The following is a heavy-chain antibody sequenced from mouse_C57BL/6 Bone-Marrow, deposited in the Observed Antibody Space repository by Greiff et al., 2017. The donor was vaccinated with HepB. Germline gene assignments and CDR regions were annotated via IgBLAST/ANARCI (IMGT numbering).Heavy chain of an antibody. CDR2: IYPGGGYT. CDR3: ARSRDFRGFAY. Sequence: QVQLKQSGAELVRPGTSVKMSCKASGYTFTNYWIGWAKQRPGHGLEWIGDIYPGGGYTNYNEKFKGKATLTADKSSSTAYMQFSSLTSEDSAIYYCARSRDFRGFAYWGQGTLVTVSA. V-gene: IGHV1-63*01. J-gene: IGHJ3*01. CDR1: GYTFTNYW.